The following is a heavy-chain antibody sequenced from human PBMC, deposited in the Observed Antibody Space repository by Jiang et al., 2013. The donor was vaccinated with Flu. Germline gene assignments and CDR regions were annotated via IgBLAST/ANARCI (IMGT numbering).Heavy chain of an antibody. V-gene: IGHV4-34*01. CDR1: GGSFSGYY. Sequence: LLKPSETLSLTCAVYGGSFSGYYWSWIRQPPGKGLEWIGEINHSGSTNYNPSLKSRVTISVDTSKNQFSLKLSSVTAADTAVYYCARVGGSWYAGRAFDIWGQGTMVTVSS. CDR3: ARVGGSWYAGRAFDI. D-gene: IGHD6-13*01. CDR2: INHSGST. J-gene: IGHJ3*02.